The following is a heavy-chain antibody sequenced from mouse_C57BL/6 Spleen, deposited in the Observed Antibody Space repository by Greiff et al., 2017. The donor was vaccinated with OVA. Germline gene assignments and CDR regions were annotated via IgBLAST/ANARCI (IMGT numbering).Heavy chain of an antibody. CDR2: IDPSDSYT. J-gene: IGHJ2*01. CDR1: GYTFTSYW. V-gene: IGHV1-69*01. D-gene: IGHD1-1*01. CDR3: ARFYYYGSNYNGCDY. Sequence: VQLQQPGAELVMPGASVKLSCKASGYTFTSYWMHWVKQRPGQGLEWIGEIDPSDSYTNYNQKFKGKSTLTVDKSSSTAYMQLSSLTSDDSAVYYCARFYYYGSNYNGCDYWGQGTTLTVSS.